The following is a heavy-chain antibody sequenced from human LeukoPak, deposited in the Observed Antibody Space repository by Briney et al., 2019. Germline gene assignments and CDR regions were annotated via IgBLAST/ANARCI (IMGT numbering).Heavy chain of an antibody. CDR3: ARVGGMTTINNAAFDI. CDR2: IYHSGST. CDR1: GGSINSDY. Sequence: SETLSLTCSASGGSINSDYWNWIRQPPGKGPEWIGYIYHSGSTNYNPSLKSRVTISIDKSKKQFSLKLISVTAADTAIYYCARVGGMTTINNAAFDIWGQGTMVTVSS. D-gene: IGHD5-24*01. J-gene: IGHJ3*02. V-gene: IGHV4-59*01.